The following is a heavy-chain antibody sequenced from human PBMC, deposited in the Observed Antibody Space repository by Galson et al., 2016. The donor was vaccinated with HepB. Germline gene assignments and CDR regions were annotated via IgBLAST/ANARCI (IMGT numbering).Heavy chain of an antibody. CDR3: AKDSSAYGWYFDY. V-gene: IGHV3-23*01. J-gene: IGHJ4*02. CDR2: ISVSGDRT. D-gene: IGHD3-22*01. CDR1: GFTFSNYV. Sequence: SLRLSCAASGFTFSNYVMTWVRQAPGKGLKWVSAISVSGDRTYYADSLKGRFTISRDNSKNTLYLEMNSLRAEDTAVYYCAKDSSAYGWYFDYWGQGTLVTVSS.